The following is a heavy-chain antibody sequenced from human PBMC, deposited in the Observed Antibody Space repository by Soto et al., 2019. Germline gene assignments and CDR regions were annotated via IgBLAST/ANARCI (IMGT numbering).Heavy chain of an antibody. Sequence: GGSLRLSCAASGFTFSNYWMHWVRQVPGKGLVWVSQINRDGTFTTYADSVKGRFTISRDNAKNTLYLQLNSLRVEDTAPYFCARSPVYNCDYWGQGSLVTVSS. CDR2: INRDGTFT. D-gene: IGHD4-4*01. CDR3: ARSPVYNCDY. J-gene: IGHJ4*02. V-gene: IGHV3-74*01. CDR1: GFTFSNYW.